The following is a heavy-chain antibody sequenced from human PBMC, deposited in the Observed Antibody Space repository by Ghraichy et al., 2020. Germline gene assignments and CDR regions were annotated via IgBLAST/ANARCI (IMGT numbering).Heavy chain of an antibody. CDR2: ISDRSIGT. CDR1: GITFGDYA. J-gene: IGHJ4*02. Sequence: LSLTCAVSGITFGDYAMSWVRQALGKGLEWVATISDRSIGTYYADSVRGRFTISGDSFKNTLYLNMNNLRAEDTALYYCTNSVYWGQGTLVTVSS. V-gene: IGHV3-23*01. CDR3: TNSVY.